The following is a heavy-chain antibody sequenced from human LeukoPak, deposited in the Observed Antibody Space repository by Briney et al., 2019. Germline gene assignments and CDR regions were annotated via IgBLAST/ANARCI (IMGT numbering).Heavy chain of an antibody. CDR3: ARARYGDFDSRYFDL. J-gene: IGHJ2*01. CDR1: GGXFRGFY. Sequence: SETLSLTCGVYGGXFRGFYWSWIRQPPGKGLEWIAEINHNRAANYNPSLRSRVTVSVDRSKNQFSLTLNSVTAADTAVYYCARARYGDFDSRYFDLWGRGTLVTVSS. D-gene: IGHD4-17*01. V-gene: IGHV4-34*01. CDR2: INHNRAA.